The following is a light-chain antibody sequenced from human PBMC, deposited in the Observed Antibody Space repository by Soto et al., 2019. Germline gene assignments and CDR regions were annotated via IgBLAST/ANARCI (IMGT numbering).Light chain of an antibody. CDR3: QQYGSSRPT. J-gene: IGKJ1*01. V-gene: IGKV3-20*01. CDR2: NTS. Sequence: EIVLTQSPGTLSLSPGERATLSCRASQSVSSSSLAWYQQKPGQAPRLLIYNTSSRPTGVPDRFSGSGSETDFTLSINRLEPEDFARYYCQQYGSSRPTFGQGTKVEIK. CDR1: QSVSSSS.